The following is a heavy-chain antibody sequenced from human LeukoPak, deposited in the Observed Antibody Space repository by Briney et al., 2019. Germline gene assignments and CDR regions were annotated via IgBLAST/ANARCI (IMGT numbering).Heavy chain of an antibody. CDR2: ISSSSSYI. V-gene: IGHV3-21*04. Sequence: GGSLRLSCAASGFTFSSYSMNWVRQAPGKGPEWVSSISSSSSYIYYADSVKGRFTISRDNAKNTLYLQMNSLRAEDTAVYYCAKAVYSGYGWFDPWGQGTLVTVSS. CDR3: AKAVYSGYGWFDP. J-gene: IGHJ5*02. CDR1: GFTFSSYS. D-gene: IGHD5-12*01.